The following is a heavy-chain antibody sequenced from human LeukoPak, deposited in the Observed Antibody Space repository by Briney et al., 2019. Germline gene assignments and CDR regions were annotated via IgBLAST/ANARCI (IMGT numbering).Heavy chain of an antibody. V-gene: IGHV4-30-2*01. Sequence: SETLSLTCAVSGGSISSGGYSWSWIRQPPGKGLEWIGYIYHSGSLYYNPSLKSRVTISVDRSKNQFSLKLSSVTAADTAVYYCARGYSSGWPFDYWGQGTLVTVSS. D-gene: IGHD6-19*01. CDR3: ARGYSSGWPFDY. CDR1: GGSISSGGYS. CDR2: IYHSGSL. J-gene: IGHJ4*02.